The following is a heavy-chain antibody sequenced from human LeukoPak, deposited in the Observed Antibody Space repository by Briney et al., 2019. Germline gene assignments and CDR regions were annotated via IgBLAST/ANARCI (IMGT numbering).Heavy chain of an antibody. CDR2: ISYDGSNK. J-gene: IGHJ4*02. V-gene: IGHV3-30*18. D-gene: IGHD3-10*01. Sequence: GRSPRLSCAASGFTFSSYGMPWVRQAPGKGLEWVAVISYDGSNKYYADSVKGRFTISRDNSKNTLYLQMNSLRAEDTAVYYCAKAEGSGLGADWGQGTLVTVSS. CDR1: GFTFSSYG. CDR3: AKAEGSGLGAD.